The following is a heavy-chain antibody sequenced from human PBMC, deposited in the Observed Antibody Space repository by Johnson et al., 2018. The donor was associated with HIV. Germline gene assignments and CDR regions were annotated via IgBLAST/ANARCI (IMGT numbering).Heavy chain of an antibody. CDR1: GFTFDDYA. Sequence: VQLVESGGGVVQPGRSLRLSCAASGFTFDDYAMHWVRQAPGKGLEWVSGISWNSGSIGYADSVKGRVTISRDNARNSLYLQMNSLRAEDTAVYYCARASDAFDIWGQGTMVTVSS. J-gene: IGHJ3*02. V-gene: IGHV3-9*01. CDR2: ISWNSGSI. CDR3: ARASDAFDI.